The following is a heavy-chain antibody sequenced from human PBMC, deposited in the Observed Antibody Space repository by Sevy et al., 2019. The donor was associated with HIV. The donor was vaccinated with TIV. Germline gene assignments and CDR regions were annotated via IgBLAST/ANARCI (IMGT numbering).Heavy chain of an antibody. CDR1: GYTLTELS. CDR2: FDTEDGET. Sequence: ASVKVSCKVSGYTLTELSMHWVRQAPGKGLEWMGSFDTEDGETLYAQKFQGRVTMTEDTSTDTAYMELSSLRSEETAVYYCATNTDYGDSDYWGQGTLVTVSS. J-gene: IGHJ4*02. D-gene: IGHD4-17*01. CDR3: ATNTDYGDSDY. V-gene: IGHV1-24*01.